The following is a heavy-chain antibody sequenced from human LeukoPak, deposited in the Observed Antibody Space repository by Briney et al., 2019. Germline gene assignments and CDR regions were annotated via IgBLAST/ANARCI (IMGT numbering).Heavy chain of an antibody. CDR2: IYTSGST. Sequence: SEALSLTCTVSGGSISSYYWSWIRQPPGKGLEWIGYIYTSGSTNYNPSFKSRVTISVDTSNNQFSLKLSSVTAADTAVYYCARGWVVPAAQYNWFDPWGQGTLVTVSS. CDR1: GGSISSYY. J-gene: IGHJ5*02. CDR3: ARGWVVPAAQYNWFDP. V-gene: IGHV4-4*09. D-gene: IGHD2-2*01.